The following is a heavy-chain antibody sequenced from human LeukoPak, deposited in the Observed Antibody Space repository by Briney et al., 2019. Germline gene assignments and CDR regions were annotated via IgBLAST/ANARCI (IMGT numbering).Heavy chain of an antibody. V-gene: IGHV3-30*02. CDR1: GFTFSSYG. D-gene: IGHD2/OR15-2a*01. Sequence: GGSLRLSCAASGFTFSSYGMHWVRQAPGKGLEWVAVIWYDGSNKYYADSVKGRFTISRDNSKNTLYLQMNSLRAEDTAVYYCAKDPRTFHLAYGGEGTLVTVSS. CDR3: AKDPRTFHLAY. CDR2: IWYDGSNK. J-gene: IGHJ4*02.